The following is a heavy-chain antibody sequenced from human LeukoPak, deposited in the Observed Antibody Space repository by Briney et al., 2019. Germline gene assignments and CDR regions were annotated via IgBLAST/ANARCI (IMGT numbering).Heavy chain of an antibody. CDR3: ARVRYCTNGVCYPNYYYMDV. J-gene: IGHJ6*03. D-gene: IGHD2-8*01. Sequence: PSETLSLTCAVYGGSFSAYYWSWIRQPPGKGLEWIGEINHSGSTNYNPSLKSRVTISVDTSKNQFSLKLGSVTAADTAVYYCARVRYCTNGVCYPNYYYMDVWGKGTTVTVSS. CDR2: INHSGST. V-gene: IGHV4-34*01. CDR1: GGSFSAYY.